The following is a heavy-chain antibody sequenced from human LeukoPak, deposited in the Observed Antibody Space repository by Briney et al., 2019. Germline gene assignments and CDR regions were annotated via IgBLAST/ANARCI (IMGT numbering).Heavy chain of an antibody. CDR1: GFTFSSYG. D-gene: IGHD6-13*01. V-gene: IGHV3-30*18. CDR3: AKEYTSRWSYWHFDL. Sequence: QTGGSLRLSCVASGFTFSSYGMHWVRQAPGKGLEWVAVISYNENAKIYADSVKGRFTISRDNSKNTLYLQMDSLRAEDTALYYCAKEYTSRWSYWHFDLWGRGTLVTVSS. CDR2: ISYNENAK. J-gene: IGHJ2*01.